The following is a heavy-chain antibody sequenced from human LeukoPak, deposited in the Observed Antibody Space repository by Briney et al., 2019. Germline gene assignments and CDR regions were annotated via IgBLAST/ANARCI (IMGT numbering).Heavy chain of an antibody. CDR2: INHSGST. J-gene: IGHJ4*02. Sequence: SETLSLTCAVYGGSFSGYYWGWIRQPPGKGLEWIGEINHSGSTNYNPSLKSRVTISVDTSKYQFSLKLSSVTAADTAVYYCANCSGSLFDYWGQGTLVTVSS. CDR1: GGSFSGYY. CDR3: ANCSGSLFDY. D-gene: IGHD3-10*02. V-gene: IGHV4-34*01.